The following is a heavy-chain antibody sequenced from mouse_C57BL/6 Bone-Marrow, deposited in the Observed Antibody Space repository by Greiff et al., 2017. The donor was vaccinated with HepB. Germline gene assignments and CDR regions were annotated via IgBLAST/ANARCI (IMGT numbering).Heavy chain of an antibody. Sequence: EVQRVESGGGLVQPGGSPKLSCAASGFTFSDYYMYWVRQTPEKRLEWVAYISNGGGSTYYPDTVKGRFTISRDNAKNTLYLQMSRLKSEDTAMYYCARHIYYYGSSPYWYFDVWGTGTTVTVSS. V-gene: IGHV5-12*01. CDR1: GFTFSDYY. CDR3: ARHIYYYGSSPYWYFDV. CDR2: ISNGGGST. D-gene: IGHD1-1*01. J-gene: IGHJ1*03.